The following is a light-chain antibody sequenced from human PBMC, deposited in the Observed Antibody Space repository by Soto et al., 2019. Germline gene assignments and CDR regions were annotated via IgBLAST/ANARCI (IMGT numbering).Light chain of an antibody. J-gene: IGLJ1*01. CDR1: SSDVGGFNF. V-gene: IGLV2-14*03. Sequence: SVLTQPASVSGSPGQSITISCTGSSSDVGGFNFVSWYQQHPGKAPKLMIYDVASRPSGVSNRFSGSKSGNTASLTISGLQTEDEADYYCSSYTTSSTRVFGTGTKVTVL. CDR2: DVA. CDR3: SSYTTSSTRV.